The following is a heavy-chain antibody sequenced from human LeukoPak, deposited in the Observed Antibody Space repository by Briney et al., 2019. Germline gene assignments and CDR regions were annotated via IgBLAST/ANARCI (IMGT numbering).Heavy chain of an antibody. J-gene: IGHJ5*02. V-gene: IGHV4-34*01. Sequence: SETLSLTCAVYGGSFSGYYWSWIRQPPGKGLEWIGEINHSGSTNYNPSLKSRVTISVDTSKNQFSLKLSSVTAADTAVYYCARGRLGYQLLLNRFDPWGQGTLVTVSS. CDR2: INHSGST. D-gene: IGHD2-2*01. CDR1: GGSFSGYY. CDR3: ARGRLGYQLLLNRFDP.